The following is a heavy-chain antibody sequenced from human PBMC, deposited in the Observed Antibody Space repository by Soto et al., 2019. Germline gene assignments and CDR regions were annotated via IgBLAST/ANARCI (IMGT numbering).Heavy chain of an antibody. V-gene: IGHV1-8*01. J-gene: IGHJ4*02. CDR1: GYTFTSYD. CDR2: MNPNSGNT. D-gene: IGHD2-2*01. CDR3: ARFLGYCISTSCYDPATN. Sequence: ASVKVSCKASGYTFTSYDINWVRQATGQGLEWMGWMNPNSGNTGYAQKFQGRVTMTRNTSISTAYMELSSLRSEDTAVYYCARFLGYCISTSCYDPATNWGQGTLVTVAS.